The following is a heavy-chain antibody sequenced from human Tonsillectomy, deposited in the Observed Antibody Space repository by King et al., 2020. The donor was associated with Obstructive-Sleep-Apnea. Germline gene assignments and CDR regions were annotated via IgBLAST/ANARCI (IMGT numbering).Heavy chain of an antibody. CDR3: AKLLRLGELSLVYPGNYSYYGMDV. J-gene: IGHJ6*02. CDR1: GFTFVSYG. D-gene: IGHD3-16*02. Sequence: VQLVESGGGVVQPGRSLRLSCAASGFTFVSYGMHWVRQAPGKGLEWVAFIRYDGSNKYYADSVKGRFTISRDNSKNTLYLQMNSLRAEDTAVYYCAKLLRLGELSLVYPGNYSYYGMDVWGQGTTVSVSS. CDR2: IRYDGSNK. V-gene: IGHV3-30*02.